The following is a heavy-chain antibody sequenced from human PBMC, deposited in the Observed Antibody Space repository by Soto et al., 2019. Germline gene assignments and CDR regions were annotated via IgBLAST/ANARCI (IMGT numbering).Heavy chain of an antibody. Sequence: EVQLVESGGGLVKPGGSLRLSCAASGFTFSSYSKNWVRQAPGKGLEWVSSISSSSSYIYYADSVKGRFTISRDNAKNSLYLQMNSLRAEDTAVYYCARDSTYYYDSSGYPTWSYFDYWGQGTLVTVSS. D-gene: IGHD3-22*01. CDR2: ISSSSSYI. V-gene: IGHV3-21*01. CDR1: GFTFSSYS. CDR3: ARDSTYYYDSSGYPTWSYFDY. J-gene: IGHJ4*02.